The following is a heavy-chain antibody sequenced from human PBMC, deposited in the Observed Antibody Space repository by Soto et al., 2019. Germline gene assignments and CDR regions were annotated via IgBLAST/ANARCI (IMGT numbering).Heavy chain of an antibody. CDR3: ARDANIVVVPDDPYYYFGMDV. CDR1: GFTFSYYY. Sequence: PGGSLRLSCAASGFTFSYYYMSWIRQSPGKGLEWVAYISSDSSYTNHADSVKDRFTISRDNAKNSLYLQMNSLRAEDTAVYYCARDANIVVVPDDPYYYFGMDVWGQGTTVTVSS. CDR2: ISSDSSYT. D-gene: IGHD2-15*01. V-gene: IGHV3-11*06. J-gene: IGHJ6*02.